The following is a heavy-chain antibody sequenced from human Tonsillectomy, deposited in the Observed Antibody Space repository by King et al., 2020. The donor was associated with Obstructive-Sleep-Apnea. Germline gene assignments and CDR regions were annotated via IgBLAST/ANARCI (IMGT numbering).Heavy chain of an antibody. CDR2: ISYDGSNK. V-gene: IGHV3-30-3*01. J-gene: IGHJ6*02. D-gene: IGHD2-15*01. CDR3: ARDLYIVVVVAATQPGQDYYGMDV. Sequence: QLVQSGGGVVQPGRSLRLSCAASGFTFSSYAMHWVRQAPAKGLEWVAVISYDGSNKYYADSVKGRFTISRDNSKNTLYLQMNSLRAEDTAVYYCARDLYIVVVVAATQPGQDYYGMDVWGQGTTVTVSS. CDR1: GFTFSSYA.